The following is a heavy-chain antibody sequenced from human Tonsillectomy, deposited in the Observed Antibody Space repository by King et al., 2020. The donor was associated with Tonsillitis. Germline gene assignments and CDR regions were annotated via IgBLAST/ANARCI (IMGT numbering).Heavy chain of an antibody. J-gene: IGHJ4*02. CDR2: IYYSGST. CDR3: AGYSGYDAALDY. CDR1: GGSISSGGYY. Sequence: QLQESGPGLVKPSQTLSLTCTVSGGSISSGGYYWSWIRQHPGKGLWWIGYIYYSGSTYYNPSLMSRVTISLDTSKNHFSLKLSTVSAADTAVYYCAGYSGYDAALDYWGQGTLVTVSS. D-gene: IGHD5-12*01. V-gene: IGHV4-31*03.